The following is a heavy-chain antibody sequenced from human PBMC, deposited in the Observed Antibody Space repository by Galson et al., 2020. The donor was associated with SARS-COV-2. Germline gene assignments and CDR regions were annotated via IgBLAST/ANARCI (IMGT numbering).Heavy chain of an antibody. Sequence: SCLASGFTFSNYAMFWVRQAPGKGLEYVSVIKSSGGDTYYAESVKGRFVISRDNSRDTLFLQMNTLRAEDTAVYYCVLLGTRFLGESHLDSWGQGTRVTVSS. CDR2: IKSSGGDT. V-gene: IGHV3-64D*06. CDR3: VLLGTRFLGESHLDS. D-gene: IGHD1-26*01. J-gene: IGHJ4*02. CDR1: GFTFSNYA.